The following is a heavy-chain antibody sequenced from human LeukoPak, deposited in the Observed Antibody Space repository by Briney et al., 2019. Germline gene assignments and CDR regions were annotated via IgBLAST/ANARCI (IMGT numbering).Heavy chain of an antibody. D-gene: IGHD3-16*01. Sequence: GASVKVSCKASGYTFTSYDINWVRQATGQGLEWMGWMNPNSGNTGYAQKFQGRVTMTRNTSISTAYMELSSLRSDDTAVYYCARVGTLGVDHYYYYYMDVWGKGTTVTVSS. J-gene: IGHJ6*03. CDR2: MNPNSGNT. CDR1: GYTFTSYD. V-gene: IGHV1-8*01. CDR3: ARVGTLGVDHYYYYYMDV.